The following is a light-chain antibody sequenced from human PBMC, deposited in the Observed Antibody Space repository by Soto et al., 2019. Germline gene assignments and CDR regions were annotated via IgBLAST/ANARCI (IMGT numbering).Light chain of an antibody. CDR3: QQYNSYSPT. CDR1: QIIGTW. J-gene: IGKJ4*01. V-gene: IGKV1-5*03. CDR2: QAS. Sequence: DIQMTQSPSTLSGSVGDRVTITCRASQIIGTWLAWYQQKPGEAPKLLIYQASILGSGVPSRFSGSGSGTEFTLTISSLQPDDFATYYCQQYNSYSPTFGGGTKVDIK.